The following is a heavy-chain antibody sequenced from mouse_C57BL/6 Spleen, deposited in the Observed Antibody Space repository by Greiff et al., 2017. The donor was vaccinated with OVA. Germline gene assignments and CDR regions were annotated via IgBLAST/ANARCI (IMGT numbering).Heavy chain of an antibody. D-gene: IGHD2-3*01. CDR2: ISGGGGNT. V-gene: IGHV5-9*01. Sequence: DVKLVESGGGLVKPGGSLKLSCAASGFTFSSYTMSWVRQTPEKRLEWVATISGGGGNTYYPDSVKGRFTISRDNAKNTLYLQMSSLRSEDTAWYYCARHYEGYSWFAYWGQGTLVTVSA. CDR3: ARHYEGYSWFAY. J-gene: IGHJ3*01. CDR1: GFTFSSYT.